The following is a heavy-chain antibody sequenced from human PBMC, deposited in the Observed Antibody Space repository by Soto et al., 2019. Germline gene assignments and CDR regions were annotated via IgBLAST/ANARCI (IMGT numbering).Heavy chain of an antibody. CDR1: GYTFTRHA. Sequence: GASVKVSCKASGYTFTRHAIHWVRQAPGQRLEWMGWINAGNGNTKYSQKFQGRVTITRDTSASTAYMELSSLRSEDTAVYYCARSIVVVTALDYWGQGTLVTVSS. D-gene: IGHD2-21*02. V-gene: IGHV1-3*01. CDR2: INAGNGNT. J-gene: IGHJ4*02. CDR3: ARSIVVVTALDY.